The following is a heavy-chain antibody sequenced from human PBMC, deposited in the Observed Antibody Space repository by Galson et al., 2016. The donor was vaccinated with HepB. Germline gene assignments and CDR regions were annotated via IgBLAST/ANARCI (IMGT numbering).Heavy chain of an antibody. V-gene: IGHV1-46*02. J-gene: IGHJ6*02. CDR1: GYTFNSYY. CDR3: ASDSCSISSCSPFAEYYYFYGMDV. Sequence: SVKVSCKASGYTFNSYYINWVRQAPGQGLEWMGIINPIGGSTRYAQIFQGRVTMTRDTSTSTVYMELSSLTTEDTAVYYCASDSCSISSCSPFAEYYYFYGMDVWGQGTTVTVSS. D-gene: IGHD2-15*01. CDR2: INPIGGST.